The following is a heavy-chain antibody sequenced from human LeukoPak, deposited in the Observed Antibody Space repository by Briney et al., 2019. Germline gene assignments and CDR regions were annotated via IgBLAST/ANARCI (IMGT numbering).Heavy chain of an antibody. CDR2: IYYSGTT. J-gene: IGHJ4*02. CDR1: GGSISSYY. Sequence: SETLSLTCTVSGGSISSYYWSWIRQPPGKGLEWIGYIYYSGTTNYNPSLRSRVTISVDTSKNQFSLKLSSVTAADTAVYYCARAVQQWLYFDYWGQGTLVTVSS. V-gene: IGHV4-59*01. CDR3: ARAVQQWLYFDY. D-gene: IGHD6-19*01.